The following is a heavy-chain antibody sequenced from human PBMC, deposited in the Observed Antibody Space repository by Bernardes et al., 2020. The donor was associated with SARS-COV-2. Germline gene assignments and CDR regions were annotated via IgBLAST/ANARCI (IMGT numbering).Heavy chain of an antibody. Sequence: SVKVSCKASGVTFPSSTVQWVRQARGQRLEWIGRIDVDGGGTNYAHSLRERVTITWDMSTRTGYMILSSLRSEDTAVYYCAAGPNWFDHWGQGTLVTVSS. CDR1: GVTFPSST. CDR2: IDVDGGGT. J-gene: IGHJ5*02. CDR3: AAGPNWFDH. V-gene: IGHV1-58*01.